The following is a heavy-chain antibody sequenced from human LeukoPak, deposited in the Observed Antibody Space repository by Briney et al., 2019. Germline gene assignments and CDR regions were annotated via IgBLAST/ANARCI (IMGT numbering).Heavy chain of an antibody. CDR1: GYTFTSYY. CDR3: ARERSRWSHFDY. D-gene: IGHD2-8*01. J-gene: IGHJ4*02. Sequence: ASVKVSCKASGYTFTSYYIHWVRQAPGQGLEWMGIINPSGGSTSYAQNFQGRVTMTRDTSTSTVYMELSSLRSEDTAVYYCARERSRWSHFDYWGQGTQVTVSP. CDR2: INPSGGST. V-gene: IGHV1-46*01.